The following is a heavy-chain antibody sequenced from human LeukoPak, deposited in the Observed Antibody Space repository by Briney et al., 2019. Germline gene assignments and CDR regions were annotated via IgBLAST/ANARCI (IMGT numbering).Heavy chain of an antibody. CDR1: GYTFNTYA. Sequence: ASVKVSCRASGYTFNTYAMNWVRQAPGQGPEWMGWINTNTGNPTYAQGFTGRFVFSLDTSVSTAYLQISSLKAEDTAVYYCATSPGIAAPSGYYFDHWGQGTLVTVSS. D-gene: IGHD6-13*01. J-gene: IGHJ4*02. CDR3: ATSPGIAAPSGYYFDH. CDR2: INTNTGNP. V-gene: IGHV7-4-1*02.